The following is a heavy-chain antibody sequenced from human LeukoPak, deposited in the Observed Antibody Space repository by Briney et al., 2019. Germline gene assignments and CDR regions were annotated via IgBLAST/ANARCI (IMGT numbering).Heavy chain of an antibody. Sequence: GGSLRLSCTASGFAFSVFDMHWVRQAPGKGLEWVAVTSIDGNIRYYADSVKGRFIISRDNSKNTLYLQMNSLRAEDTAVYYCAKARAIHCGGDCDFDYWGQGTLVTVSS. CDR3: AKARAIHCGGDCDFDY. V-gene: IGHV3-30*18. D-gene: IGHD2-21*01. J-gene: IGHJ4*02. CDR2: TSIDGNIR. CDR1: GFAFSVFD.